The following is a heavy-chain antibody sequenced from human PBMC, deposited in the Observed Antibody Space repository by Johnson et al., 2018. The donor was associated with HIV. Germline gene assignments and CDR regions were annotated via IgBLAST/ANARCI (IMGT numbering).Heavy chain of an antibody. CDR2: IYSGGSP. Sequence: VQLVESGGNVVRPGGSLRLSCAASGFTFDDYDMSWVRQAPGKGLEWVSVIYSGGSPYYADSVKGRFTISRDNAKNSLYLQMNSLRAEDTAVYYCARSVNAGRPFDIWGQGTLVTVS. J-gene: IGHJ3*02. CDR3: ARSVNAGRPFDI. V-gene: IGHV3-20*04. D-gene: IGHD2-8*01. CDR1: GFTFDDYD.